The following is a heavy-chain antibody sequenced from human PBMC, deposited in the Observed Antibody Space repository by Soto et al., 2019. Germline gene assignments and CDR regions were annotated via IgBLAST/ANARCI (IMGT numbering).Heavy chain of an antibody. CDR2: ISYDGSNK. Sequence: GGSLRLSCAASGFTFSSYAMHWVRQAPGKGLEWVAVISYDGSNKYYADSVKGRFTISRDNSKNTLYLQMNSLRAEDTAVYYCARAPSIAVAFVGFYWGQGTLVTVSS. V-gene: IGHV3-30-3*01. D-gene: IGHD6-19*01. J-gene: IGHJ4*02. CDR1: GFTFSSYA. CDR3: ARAPSIAVAFVGFY.